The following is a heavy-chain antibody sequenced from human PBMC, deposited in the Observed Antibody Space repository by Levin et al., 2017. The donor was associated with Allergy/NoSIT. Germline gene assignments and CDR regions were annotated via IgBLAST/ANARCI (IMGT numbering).Heavy chain of an antibody. CDR3: AKDPIERVPAANDWAFDI. CDR1: GFTFSSYG. V-gene: IGHV3-30*18. J-gene: IGHJ3*02. Sequence: GGSLRLSCAASGFTFSSYGMHWVRQAPGKGLEWVAVISYDGSNKYYADSVKGRFTISRDNSKNTLYLQMNSLRAEDTAVYYCAKDPIERVPAANDWAFDIWGQGTMVTVSS. CDR2: ISYDGSNK. D-gene: IGHD2-2*01.